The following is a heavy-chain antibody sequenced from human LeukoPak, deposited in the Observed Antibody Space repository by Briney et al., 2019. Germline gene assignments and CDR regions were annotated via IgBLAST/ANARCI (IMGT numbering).Heavy chain of an antibody. CDR2: INWNGDSTGYGGRT. CDR3: ARAGGYSYGYYFDY. Sequence: AGGSLRLSCVASGFTFEDYGMNWVRQAPGKGLEWASGINWNGDSTGYGGRTGYADSVKGRFTISRDNAKKSLDLQMNSLRAEDTALYYCARAGGYSYGYYFDYWGQGTLVTVSS. J-gene: IGHJ4*02. V-gene: IGHV3-20*04. CDR1: GFTFEDYG. D-gene: IGHD5-18*01.